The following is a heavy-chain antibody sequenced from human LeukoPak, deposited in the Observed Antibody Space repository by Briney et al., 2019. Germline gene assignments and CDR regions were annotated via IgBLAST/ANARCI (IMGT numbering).Heavy chain of an antibody. CDR1: GGTFSSYA. Sequence: EASVTVSCKASGGTFSSYAISWVRQAPGQGLEWMGRSIPIFGIANYAQKFQGRVTITADKSTSTAYMELSSLRSEDTAVYYCAYDAYGGGSYWEDYWGQGTLVTVSS. J-gene: IGHJ4*02. V-gene: IGHV1-69*04. CDR2: SIPIFGIA. CDR3: AYDAYGGGSYWEDY. D-gene: IGHD3-10*01.